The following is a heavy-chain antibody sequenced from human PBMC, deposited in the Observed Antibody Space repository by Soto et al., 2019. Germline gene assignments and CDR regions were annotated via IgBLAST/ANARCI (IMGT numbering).Heavy chain of an antibody. CDR3: ARQIYDSDTGPNFQYYFDS. J-gene: IGHJ4*02. CDR1: GYIFAGYW. Sequence: PVESLKISCKGSGYIFAGYWITWVRQKPGKGLEWMGRIDPSDSQTYYSPSFRGHVTISATKSITTVFLQWSSLRASDTAMYYCARQIYDSDTGPNFQYYFDSWGQGTPVTVSS. CDR2: IDPSDSQT. V-gene: IGHV5-10-1*01. D-gene: IGHD3-22*01.